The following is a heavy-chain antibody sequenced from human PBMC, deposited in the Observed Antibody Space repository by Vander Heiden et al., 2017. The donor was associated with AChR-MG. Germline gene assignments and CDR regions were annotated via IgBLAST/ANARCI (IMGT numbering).Heavy chain of an antibody. V-gene: IGHV2-70*04. Sequence: QVTLKESGPALVKPTQTLTLTCSFSGFSLNTRGVRVAWIRQPPGKALEWLARIDWDDGQVYNTSLRTRLTISKDTSKNQVVLRMTNMDPVDTATYYCARVCPSCRTLWFDTWGQGTLVTVSS. CDR3: ARVCPSCRTLWFDT. CDR1: GFSLNTRGVR. J-gene: IGHJ5*02. CDR2: IDWDDGQ.